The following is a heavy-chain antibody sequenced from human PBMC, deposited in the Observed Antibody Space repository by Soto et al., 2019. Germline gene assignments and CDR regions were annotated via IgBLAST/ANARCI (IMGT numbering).Heavy chain of an antibody. D-gene: IGHD3-22*01. Sequence: GGSLXLSCAASGFRFSTYAMSWVRQAPGKGLEWVSGLFGGGDGIAYADSVKGRFTISRENAKNSLYLQMNSLRAEDTAVYYCARDRYYYDSSGYWEDSGMDVWGQGTTVTVSS. V-gene: IGHV3-23*01. CDR3: ARDRYYYDSSGYWEDSGMDV. CDR1: GFRFSTYA. CDR2: LFGGGDGI. J-gene: IGHJ6*02.